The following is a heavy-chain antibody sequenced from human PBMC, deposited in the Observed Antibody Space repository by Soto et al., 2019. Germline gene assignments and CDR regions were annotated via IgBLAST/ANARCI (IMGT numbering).Heavy chain of an antibody. D-gene: IGHD4-17*01. J-gene: IGHJ3*02. CDR3: ARDPYGGPWTNVFDI. CDR2: ISYDGSNK. Sequence: QVQLVESGGGVVQPGRSLRLSCAASGFTFSSYAMHWVRQAPGKGLEWVAVISYDGSNKYYADSVKGRFTISRDNSKNTLYLQMSSLRAEDTAVYYCARDPYGGPWTNVFDIWGQGTMVTVSS. CDR1: GFTFSSYA. V-gene: IGHV3-30-3*01.